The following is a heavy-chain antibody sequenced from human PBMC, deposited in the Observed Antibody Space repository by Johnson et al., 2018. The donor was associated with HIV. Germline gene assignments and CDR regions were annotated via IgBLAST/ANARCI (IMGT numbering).Heavy chain of an antibody. CDR1: GFTFSSYA. Sequence: VLLVESGGGVVQPGRSLRLSCAASGFTFSSYAMHWVRQAPGKGLEWVSSISGSDGATYYAVSVKGRFTISTDNSNNTLYLQMNSLRAEDTAVYYCAKVGPANDVLGAGDAFDIWGQGTMVTVSS. CDR3: AKVGPANDVLGAGDAFDI. J-gene: IGHJ3*02. D-gene: IGHD2-8*01. V-gene: IGHV3-23*04. CDR2: ISGSDGAT.